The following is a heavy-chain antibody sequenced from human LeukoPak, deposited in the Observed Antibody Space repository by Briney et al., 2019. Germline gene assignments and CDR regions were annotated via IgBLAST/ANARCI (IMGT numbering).Heavy chain of an antibody. Sequence: ASVKVSCKASGYTFTSYDINWVRQATGQGLEWMGWMNPNSGNTGYAQKFQGRVTMTRNTSISTAYMELSSLRSEDTAVYYCARLGGPDNWFDPWGQGTLVTVSS. CDR3: ARLGGPDNWFDP. CDR2: MNPNSGNT. CDR1: GYTFTSYD. J-gene: IGHJ5*02. D-gene: IGHD2-15*01. V-gene: IGHV1-8*01.